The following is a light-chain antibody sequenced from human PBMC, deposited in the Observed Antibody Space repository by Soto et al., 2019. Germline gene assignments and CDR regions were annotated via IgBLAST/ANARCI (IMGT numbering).Light chain of an antibody. CDR1: QGMSTY. Sequence: DIQLTQSPSSLSAFVGDRVTITCRASQGMSTYLAWYQQKPGKAPKLLICAASTLQSGVPPRFSGGGSGTEFTLTISPLQPDYSGIYYCQQINEYQHAFGGGTNLEIK. V-gene: IGKV1-9*01. CDR3: QQINEYQHA. CDR2: AAS. J-gene: IGKJ4*01.